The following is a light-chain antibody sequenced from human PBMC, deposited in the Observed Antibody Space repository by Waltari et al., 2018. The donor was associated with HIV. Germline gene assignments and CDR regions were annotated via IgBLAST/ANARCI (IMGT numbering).Light chain of an antibody. CDR2: ADT. Sequence: SYEMTQPPSVSVSPGQTASITCSGDKLGDKYASWYQQKTGQSPVLVIYADTKRPSGIPERFSGSKSGNTATLTISGTQAMDEADYYCQAWDSNTAVFGGGTKLTVL. CDR3: QAWDSNTAV. CDR1: KLGDKY. J-gene: IGLJ2*01. V-gene: IGLV3-1*01.